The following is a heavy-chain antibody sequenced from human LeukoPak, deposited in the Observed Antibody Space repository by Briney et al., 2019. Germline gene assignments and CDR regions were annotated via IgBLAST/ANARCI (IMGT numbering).Heavy chain of an antibody. CDR2: INPNSGGT. J-gene: IGHJ6*03. V-gene: IGHV1-2*02. Sequence: GASVKVSCKASGYTFTGYYMHWVRQAPGQGLEWMGWINPNSGGTNYAQKFQGRVTMTRDTSISTAYMELSRLRSDDTAVYYCARAYYDILTGYYTPDYYYYMDVWGKGTTVTISS. D-gene: IGHD3-9*01. CDR1: GYTFTGYY. CDR3: ARAYYDILTGYYTPDYYYYMDV.